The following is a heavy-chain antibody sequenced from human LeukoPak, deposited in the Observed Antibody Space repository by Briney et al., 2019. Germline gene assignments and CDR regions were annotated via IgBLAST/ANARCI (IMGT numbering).Heavy chain of an antibody. Sequence: GSLRLSCAASGFTFISYAMSWVRQAPGKGLEWVSGISGSGVSTSYADSVKGRFTISRDNSKKTLYLQVNSLRAEDTAVYYCAKGDSSGYYSLFDYWGQGTVVTVSS. D-gene: IGHD3-22*01. CDR2: ISGSGVST. J-gene: IGHJ4*02. V-gene: IGHV3-23*01. CDR1: GFTFISYA. CDR3: AKGDSSGYYSLFDY.